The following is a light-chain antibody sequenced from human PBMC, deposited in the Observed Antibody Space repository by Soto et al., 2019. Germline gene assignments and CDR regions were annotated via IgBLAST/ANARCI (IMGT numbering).Light chain of an antibody. Sequence: IVMTQSPATLSLSPGERATLSCRASQSVSSYLAWYQQKPGQAPRLLTYAASNRATGIPARFSGSGSGTDFTLTISSLEPEDFAVYYCQQRSNWSWTFGQGTKVDIK. CDR2: AAS. V-gene: IGKV3-11*01. CDR1: QSVSSY. J-gene: IGKJ1*01. CDR3: QQRSNWSWT.